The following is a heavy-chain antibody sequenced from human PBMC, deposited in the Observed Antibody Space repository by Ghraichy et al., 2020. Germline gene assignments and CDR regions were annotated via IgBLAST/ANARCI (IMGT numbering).Heavy chain of an antibody. J-gene: IGHJ4*02. CDR3: AKDGSMVRGVIMDDY. CDR2: ISGSGGST. V-gene: IGHV3-23*01. D-gene: IGHD3-10*01. Sequence: LSLTCAASGFTFSSYAMSWVRQAPGKGLEWVSAISGSGGSTYYADSVKGRFTISRDNSKNTLYLQMNSLRGEDTAVYYCAKDGSMVRGVIMDDYWGQGTLVTVSS. CDR1: GFTFSSYA.